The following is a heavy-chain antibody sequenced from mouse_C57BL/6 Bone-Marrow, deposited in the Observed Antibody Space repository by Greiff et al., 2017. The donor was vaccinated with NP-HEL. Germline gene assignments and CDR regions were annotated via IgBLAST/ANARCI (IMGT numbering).Heavy chain of an antibody. J-gene: IGHJ1*03. CDR2: ISYSGST. CDR3: ARHDDSWYFDV. V-gene: IGHV3-8*01. Sequence: EVKLQESGPGLAKPAQTLSLSCSVTGYSITSDYWNWIRKFPGNKLEYMGYISYSGSTYYNPSPKSRSSITRDTSKNQYYLQLNSVTTEDTATYCCARHDDSWYFDVWGTGTTVTVSS. D-gene: IGHD2-3*01. CDR1: GYSITSDY.